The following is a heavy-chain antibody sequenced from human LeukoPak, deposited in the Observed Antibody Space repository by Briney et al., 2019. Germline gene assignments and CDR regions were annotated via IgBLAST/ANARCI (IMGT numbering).Heavy chain of an antibody. Sequence: SETLSLTCTVSGGSISSDYWSWVRQPPGKGLEWIGYIYYSGITNYNPSLKSRVTISIDMSKKQFFLKLTSLTAADTAMYYCARDPTTVVTTPHYFDDWGQGTLVTVSS. D-gene: IGHD4-23*01. CDR2: IYYSGIT. CDR3: ARDPTTVVTTPHYFDD. V-gene: IGHV4-59*12. CDR1: GGSISSDY. J-gene: IGHJ4*02.